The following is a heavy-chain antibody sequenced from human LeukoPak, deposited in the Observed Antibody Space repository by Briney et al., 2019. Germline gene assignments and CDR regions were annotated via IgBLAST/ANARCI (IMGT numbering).Heavy chain of an antibody. CDR2: ISYSGTT. V-gene: IGHV4-59*01. Sequence: PSETLSLTCTVSGGSISNFYWTWIRQPPGQGLEWIGYISYSGTTNYNPSLKGRVTISLDTSKNQFSLNLSSVTAADTAVYYCARDGSYYAYWGQGTLVTVSS. J-gene: IGHJ4*02. CDR1: GGSISNFY. D-gene: IGHD1-26*01. CDR3: ARDGSYYAY.